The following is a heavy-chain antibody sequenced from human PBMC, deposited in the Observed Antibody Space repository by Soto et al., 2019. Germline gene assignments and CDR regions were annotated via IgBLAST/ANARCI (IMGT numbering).Heavy chain of an antibody. Sequence: PAETLSLTCTVSGGSISSYYWSWIRQPPGKGLEWIGYIYYSGSTNYNPSLKSRVTISVDTSKNQFSLKLSSVTAADTAVYYCARLISGSGSPAFDICGQGTMVTVSS. CDR3: ARLISGSGSPAFDI. D-gene: IGHD6-19*01. V-gene: IGHV4-59*08. CDR1: GGSISSYY. J-gene: IGHJ3*02. CDR2: IYYSGST.